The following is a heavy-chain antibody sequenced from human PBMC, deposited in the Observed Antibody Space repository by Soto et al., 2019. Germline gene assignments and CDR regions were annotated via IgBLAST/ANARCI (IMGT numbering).Heavy chain of an antibody. D-gene: IGHD3-10*01. CDR3: ARGYFDSGHGYDL. CDR2: IFTRDSET. V-gene: IGHV5-51*01. CDR1: GHLFNNHW. Sequence: GESLKISCKGPGHLFNNHWIGWVRQTPGKGLEWMGLIFTRDSETKTSPSFQGHVSFSVDSSINTVYLQWTSLKTTDTGIYFCARGYFDSGHGYDLWGQGTLVTVS. J-gene: IGHJ5*02.